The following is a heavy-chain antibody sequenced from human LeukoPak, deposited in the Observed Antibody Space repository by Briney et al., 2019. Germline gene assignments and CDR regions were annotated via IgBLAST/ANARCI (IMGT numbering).Heavy chain of an antibody. Sequence: SETLSLTCTVSGGSISSSSYYWGWIRQPPGKGLEWIGSIYYSGSTYYNPSLKSRVTISVDTSKNQFSLKLSSVTAADTAVYYCARHGLDYDFWSGYSLDAFDIWGQGTMVTVSS. CDR2: IYYSGST. CDR3: ARHGLDYDFWSGYSLDAFDI. CDR1: GGSISSSSYY. D-gene: IGHD3-3*01. V-gene: IGHV4-39*01. J-gene: IGHJ3*02.